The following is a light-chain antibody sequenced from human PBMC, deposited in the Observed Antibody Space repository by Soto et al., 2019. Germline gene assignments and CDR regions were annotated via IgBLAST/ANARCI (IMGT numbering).Light chain of an antibody. Sequence: EIVLTQSPGTLSLSPGERATLSCRASQSVSSSYLAWYQQKPGQAPRLLIYGASSRATDIPDRFSGSGSGTDFTLTISRLEPEDFAVYYCQHYGSSPRYTFGQGTKLEIK. V-gene: IGKV3-20*01. CDR2: GAS. J-gene: IGKJ2*01. CDR1: QSVSSSY. CDR3: QHYGSSPRYT.